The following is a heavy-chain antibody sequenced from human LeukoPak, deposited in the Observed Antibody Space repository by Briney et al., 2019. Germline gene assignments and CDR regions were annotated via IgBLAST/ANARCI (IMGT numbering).Heavy chain of an antibody. CDR2: INHSGST. Sequence: SETLSLTCAVYGGSFSGYYWSWIRQPPGKGLEWIGEINHSGSTNYNPSLKSRVTISVDTSKNQFSLKLSSVTAADTAVYYCARIQLGYCSSTSCYNLPGVRFDPWGQGTLVTVSX. D-gene: IGHD2-2*02. CDR3: ARIQLGYCSSTSCYNLPGVRFDP. CDR1: GGSFSGYY. V-gene: IGHV4-34*01. J-gene: IGHJ5*02.